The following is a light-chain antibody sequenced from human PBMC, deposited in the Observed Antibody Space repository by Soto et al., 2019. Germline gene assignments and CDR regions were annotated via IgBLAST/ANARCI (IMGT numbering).Light chain of an antibody. CDR1: QSISNW. CDR2: DAS. V-gene: IGKV1-5*01. Sequence: DIQMTQSPSTLSASVGDRVAINCRASQSISNWLAWYQQKPGKAPKLLIYDASTLQSGVSSRFSGSGSGTEFTLTISNLQPDDFASYYCQHYINFSGTFGQGTTVDI. CDR3: QHYINFSGT. J-gene: IGKJ1*01.